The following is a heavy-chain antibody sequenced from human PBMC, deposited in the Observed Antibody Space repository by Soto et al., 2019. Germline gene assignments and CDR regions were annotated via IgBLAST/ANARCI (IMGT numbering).Heavy chain of an antibody. CDR3: AKDRVESGMGEIDY. D-gene: IGHD3-16*01. CDR2: ISYDGSNK. V-gene: IGHV3-30*18. Sequence: QVQLVESGGGVVQPGRSLRLSCAASGFTFSSYGMHWVRQAPGKGLEWVAVISYDGSNKYYADSVKGRFTISRDNSKNTLYLQMNSLRAEDTAIYYCAKDRVESGMGEIDYWGQGNLVTVSS. J-gene: IGHJ4*02. CDR1: GFTFSSYG.